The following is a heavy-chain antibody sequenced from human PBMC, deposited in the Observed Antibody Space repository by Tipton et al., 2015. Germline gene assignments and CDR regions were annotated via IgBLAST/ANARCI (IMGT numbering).Heavy chain of an antibody. CDR3: ARNSRYFDSSGSKYYFDY. J-gene: IGHJ4*02. D-gene: IGHD3-22*01. CDR2: IYYSGSS. CDR1: GGSISSGGYY. Sequence: TLSLTCTVSGGSISSGGYYWSWIRQHPGKGLEWIGYIYYSGSSYYNPSLKSRVTILLDTSKNQFSLRLSSVTAADTAVYYCARNSRYFDSSGSKYYFDYWGQGTLVTVPS. V-gene: IGHV4-31*03.